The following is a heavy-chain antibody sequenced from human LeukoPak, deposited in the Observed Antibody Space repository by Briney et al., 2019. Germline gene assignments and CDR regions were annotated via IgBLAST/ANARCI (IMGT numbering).Heavy chain of an antibody. Sequence: GGSLRLSCAASGFTFDRLWMSWVRQAPGKGLEWAANIKQDGREKNYVDSVKGRFTISRDNAKSSLYLQMNSLRAEDTAVYFCAATASDYWGQGTLVTVSS. CDR3: AATASDY. J-gene: IGHJ4*02. CDR2: IKQDGREK. V-gene: IGHV3-7*03. CDR1: GFTFDRLW.